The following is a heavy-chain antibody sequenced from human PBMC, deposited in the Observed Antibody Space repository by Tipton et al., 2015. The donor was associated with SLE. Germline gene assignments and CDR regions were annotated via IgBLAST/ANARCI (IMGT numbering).Heavy chain of an antibody. Sequence: QLVQSGAEVKKPGASVKVSCKASGYTFTGFYMHWVRQAPGQGLEWMGRINPNSGGTNYAQKFQGRVTMTRDTSISTAYMELSRLRSNDTAVYYCATLFPTGWDRYYYGMDVWGQGTTVTVSS. CDR2: INPNSGGT. V-gene: IGHV1-2*06. D-gene: IGHD6-19*01. CDR3: ATLFPTGWDRYYYGMDV. J-gene: IGHJ6*02. CDR1: GYTFTGFY.